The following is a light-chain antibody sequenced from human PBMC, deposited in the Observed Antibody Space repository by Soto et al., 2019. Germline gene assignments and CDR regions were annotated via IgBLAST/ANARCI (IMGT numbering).Light chain of an antibody. CDR2: GAS. Sequence: EIVMTQSPATLSVSPGERATLSCRASQSVSSNLAWYQQKLGQAPRLLIYGASTRATGIPARFSGSGSGTEFTLTISSLQSEDFAVYYCQQYNNWPPGTFGQGT. CDR3: QQYNNWPPGT. V-gene: IGKV3-15*01. J-gene: IGKJ1*01. CDR1: QSVSSN.